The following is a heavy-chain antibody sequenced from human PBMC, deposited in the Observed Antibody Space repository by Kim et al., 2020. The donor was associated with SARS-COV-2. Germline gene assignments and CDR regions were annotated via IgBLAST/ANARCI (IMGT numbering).Heavy chain of an antibody. D-gene: IGHD3-22*01. J-gene: IGHJ3*02. CDR3: ARGDYYYDSSGYGDSDAFDI. CDR1: GYTFTGYY. CDR2: INPNSGGT. Sequence: ASVKVSCKASGYTFTGYYMHWVRQAPGQGLEWMGWINPNSGGTNYAQKFQGWVTMTRDTSISTAYMELSRLRSDDTAVYYCARGDYYYDSSGYGDSDAFDIWGQGTMVTVSS. V-gene: IGHV1-2*04.